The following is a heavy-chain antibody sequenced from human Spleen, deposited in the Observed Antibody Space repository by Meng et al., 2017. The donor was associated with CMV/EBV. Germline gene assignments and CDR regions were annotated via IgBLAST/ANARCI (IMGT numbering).Heavy chain of an antibody. J-gene: IGHJ5*02. CDR3: AARGPAASPIPNWFDP. D-gene: IGHD2-2*01. CDR1: GSISSSSYY. Sequence: GSISSSSYYWGWIRQPPGKGLEWIGSIYYSGSTYYNPSLKSRVTISVDTSKNQFSLKLSSVTAADTAVYYCAARGPAASPIPNWFDPWGQGTLVTVSS. V-gene: IGHV4-39*07. CDR2: IYYSGST.